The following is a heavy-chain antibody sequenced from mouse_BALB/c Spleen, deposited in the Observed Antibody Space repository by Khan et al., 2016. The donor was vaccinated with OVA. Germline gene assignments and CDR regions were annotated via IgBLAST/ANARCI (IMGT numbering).Heavy chain of an antibody. CDR1: GYTFSSYY. V-gene: IGHV1S81*02. Sequence: VQLQQSGAELVKPGASVKLSCKASGYTFSSYYMYWVKQRPGQGLEWIGEINPNNGGTNCNEKFKSKAALTVDKSSTTAYMQLSSLTSEDSAVYYCTRSGYGSFAYWGQGTLVTVSP. D-gene: IGHD2-2*01. CDR3: TRSGYGSFAY. CDR2: INPNNGGT. J-gene: IGHJ3*01.